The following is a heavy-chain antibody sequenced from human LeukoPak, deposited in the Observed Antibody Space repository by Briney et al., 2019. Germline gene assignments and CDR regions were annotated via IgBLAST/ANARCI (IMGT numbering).Heavy chain of an antibody. CDR2: INPNSGGT. CDR1: GYTFTGYY. D-gene: IGHD2-2*01. Sequence: ASVKVSCKASGYTFTGYYMHWVRQAPGQGLEWMGWINPNSGGTNYAQKFQGRVTMTRDTSISTAYMELSRLRSDDTAVYYCARVISTLPRFDYWGQGTLVTVSS. V-gene: IGHV1-2*02. CDR3: ARVISTLPRFDY. J-gene: IGHJ4*02.